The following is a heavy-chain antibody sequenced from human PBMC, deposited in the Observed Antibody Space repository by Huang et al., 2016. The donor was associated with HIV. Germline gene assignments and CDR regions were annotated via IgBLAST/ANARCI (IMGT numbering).Heavy chain of an antibody. Sequence: EVELAESGGGSVRPGQSLRLSCVGSGFIFSDYWMHWVRQIPGKGLMWVARIERDGSSTSYADSVKGRFTIYRDNAKNTVYLQISSLRVDDTAVYYCVRAKEKGYDFWSGYRYWGQGVQVTVSS. CDR1: GFIFSDYW. CDR3: VRAKEKGYDFWSGYRY. J-gene: IGHJ4*01. D-gene: IGHD3-3*01. V-gene: IGHV3-74*02. CDR2: IERDGSST.